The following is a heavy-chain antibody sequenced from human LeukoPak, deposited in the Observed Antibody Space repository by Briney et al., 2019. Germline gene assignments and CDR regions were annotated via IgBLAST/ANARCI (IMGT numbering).Heavy chain of an antibody. J-gene: IGHJ4*02. CDR2: IGPHSSAT. CDR1: GFTFTDYY. D-gene: IGHD2/OR15-2a*01. V-gene: IGHV1-2*02. Sequence: ASMKVSCKSSGFTFTDYYIHWVRQAPGQGLEWMGYIGPHSSATSSPQEFQGRVTMTRDTSMSTAYMELTRLTSDDTAVYYCAREGNSLLSKDFDYWGQGTLVTVSS. CDR3: AREGNSLLSKDFDY.